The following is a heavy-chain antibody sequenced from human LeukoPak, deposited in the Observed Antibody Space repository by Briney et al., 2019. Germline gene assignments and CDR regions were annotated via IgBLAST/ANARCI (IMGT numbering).Heavy chain of an antibody. CDR2: ISAYNGNT. V-gene: IGHV1-18*01. CDR1: GYTFTSYG. Sequence: ASVKVSCKASGYTFTSYGISWVRQAPGQGLEWMGWISAYNGNTNYAQKLQGRVTMTTDTSTSTAYMELRSLRSEDTAVYYCAREVVGATKWDYWGQGTLVTVSS. J-gene: IGHJ4*02. CDR3: AREVVGATKWDY. D-gene: IGHD1-26*01.